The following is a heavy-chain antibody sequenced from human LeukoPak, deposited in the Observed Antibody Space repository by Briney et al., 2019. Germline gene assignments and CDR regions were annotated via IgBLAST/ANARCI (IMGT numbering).Heavy chain of an antibody. CDR2: ISGSGGNT. Sequence: SGGSLRLSCAASGFTFSNYVMNWVRQAPGKGLEWVSSISGSGGNTYYADPVKGRFTVSRDNSKNTLYLQMNSLRVEDTAVFYCAKAGDNSSSWYRWFDPWGQGTLVTVSS. D-gene: IGHD6-19*01. J-gene: IGHJ5*02. CDR3: AKAGDNSSSWYRWFDP. V-gene: IGHV3-23*01. CDR1: GFTFSNYV.